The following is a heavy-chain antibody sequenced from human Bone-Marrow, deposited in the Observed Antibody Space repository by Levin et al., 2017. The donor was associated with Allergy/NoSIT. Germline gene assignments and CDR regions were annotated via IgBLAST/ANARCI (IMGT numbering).Heavy chain of an antibody. J-gene: IGHJ5*02. CDR2: ITDSEGNSQ. Sequence: GESLKISCVASGYNFRAFGMHWVRQAPGKGLEWLASITDSEGNSQVYGDSVKGRFTISRDNSKNTLYLQMNSLRAEDTAIYYCAKWDDDKRLDPSRQGSLVTVSS. CDR1: GYNFRAFG. CDR3: AKWDDDKRLDP. D-gene: IGHD3-9*01. V-gene: IGHV3-30*02.